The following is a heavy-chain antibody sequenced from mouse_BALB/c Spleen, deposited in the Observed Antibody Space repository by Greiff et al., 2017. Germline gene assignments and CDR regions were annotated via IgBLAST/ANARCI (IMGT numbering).Heavy chain of an antibody. CDR1: GFTFSDYY. CDR3: ARVGYRGDYAMDY. Sequence: EVQRVESGGGLVKPGGSLKLSCAASGFTFSDYYMYWVRQTPEKRLEWVATISDGGSYTYYPDSVKGRFTISRDNAKNNLYLQMSSLKSEDTAMYYCARVGYRGDYAMDYWGQGTSVTVSS. D-gene: IGHD4-1*01. CDR2: ISDGGSYT. J-gene: IGHJ4*01. V-gene: IGHV5-4*02.